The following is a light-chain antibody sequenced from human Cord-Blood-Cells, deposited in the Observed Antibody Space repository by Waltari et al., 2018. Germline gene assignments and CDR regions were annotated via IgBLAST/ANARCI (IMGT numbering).Light chain of an antibody. CDR1: SSDVGGYNY. CDR2: EVS. J-gene: IGLJ2*01. CDR3: SSYAGSNNVV. Sequence: QSALTQPPSASGSPGQSVTISCTGTSSDVGGYNYVSWYQQHPGKAPKRMIYEVSKRPSGVPDRFSGSKSGNAASLTVSGLQAEDEADYSCSSYAGSNNVVFGGGTKLTVL. V-gene: IGLV2-8*01.